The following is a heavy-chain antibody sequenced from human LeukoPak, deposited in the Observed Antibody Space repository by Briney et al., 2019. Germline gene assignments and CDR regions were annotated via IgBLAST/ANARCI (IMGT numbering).Heavy chain of an antibody. V-gene: IGHV1-69*04. CDR1: GGTFSSYA. Sequence: SVKVSCKASGGTFSSYAISWVRQAPGQGLEWMGRIIPILGIANYAQKVQGRVTITADESTSTAYMELSSLRSEDTAVYYCARDGVDYGGNSYLFDYWGQGTLVTVSS. CDR3: ARDGVDYGGNSYLFDY. J-gene: IGHJ4*02. CDR2: IIPILGIA. D-gene: IGHD4-23*01.